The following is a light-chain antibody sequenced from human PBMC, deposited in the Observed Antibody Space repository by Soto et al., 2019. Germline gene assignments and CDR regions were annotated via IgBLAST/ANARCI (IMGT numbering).Light chain of an antibody. CDR1: SGAVISNYY. J-gene: IGLJ2*01. CDR3: LIYYGAAVI. CDR2: STD. V-gene: IGLV7-43*01. Sequence: QAVVTQEPSLTVSPGGTVTLTCASSSGAVISNYYPNWFQQRPGQPPRALIYSTDNKHSWTPARFSGSLLGGKAALTLTGVQPEDEAEYYCLIYYGAAVIFGGGTKLTV.